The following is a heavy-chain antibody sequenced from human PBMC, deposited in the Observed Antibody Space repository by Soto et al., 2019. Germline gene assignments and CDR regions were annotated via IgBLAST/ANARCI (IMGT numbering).Heavy chain of an antibody. V-gene: IGHV4-39*01. D-gene: IGHD3-10*01. Sequence: QLQLQESGPGLVKPSETLSLTCTVSGGSISSSSYYWGWIRQPPGKGLEWIGSIYYSGSTYYNPALKSRVTISVDTSKNQFSLKLSSVTAADTAVYYCARQGVLLWFGGRPNWFDPWGQGTLVTVSS. CDR2: IYYSGST. J-gene: IGHJ5*02. CDR3: ARQGVLLWFGGRPNWFDP. CDR1: GGSISSSSYY.